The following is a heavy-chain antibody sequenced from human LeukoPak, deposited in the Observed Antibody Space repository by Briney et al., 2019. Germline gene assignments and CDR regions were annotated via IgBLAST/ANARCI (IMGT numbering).Heavy chain of an antibody. J-gene: IGHJ4*02. V-gene: IGHV3-48*03. CDR1: GFTFSSYE. D-gene: IGHD3-16*01. Sequence: PGGSLRLSCAASGFTFSSYEMNWVRQAPGKGLEWVSYISSSGSTIYYADSVKGRFTISRDNSKYTLFLQLKRLRVEDTAVYYCVQEFPTHSYATVWGQGTLVTVSS. CDR2: ISSSGSTI. CDR3: VQEFPTHSYATV.